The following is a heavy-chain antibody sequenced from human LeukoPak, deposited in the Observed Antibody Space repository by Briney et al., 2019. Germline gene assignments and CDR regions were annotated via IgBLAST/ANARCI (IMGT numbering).Heavy chain of an antibody. V-gene: IGHV4-39*07. CDR1: GGSISSSSYY. CDR3: ARDRYYDSSGYLVHDVFDI. J-gene: IGHJ3*02. D-gene: IGHD3-22*01. CDR2: IYSSGST. Sequence: SETLSLTCTVSGGSISSSSYYWGWIRQPPGKGLEWIGSIYSSGSTYYNPSLKSRITISVDTSKNQFSLKLSSVTAADTAVYYCARDRYYDSSGYLVHDVFDIWGQGTMVTVSS.